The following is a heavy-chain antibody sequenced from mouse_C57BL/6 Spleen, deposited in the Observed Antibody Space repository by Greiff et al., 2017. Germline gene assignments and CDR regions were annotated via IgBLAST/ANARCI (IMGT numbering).Heavy chain of an antibody. CDR1: GYTFTGYW. Sequence: QVQLQQPGAELVRPGSSVKLSCKASGYTFTGYWMHWVKQRPVQGLEWIGNIYPSDSETHYNQKFKDKATLTVDKSSSTAYMQLSSLTSEDSAVYYCATATYDGYFDDWGQGTTLTVSS. CDR3: ATATYDGYFDD. D-gene: IGHD2-3*01. V-gene: IGHV1-52*01. CDR2: IYPSDSET. J-gene: IGHJ2*01.